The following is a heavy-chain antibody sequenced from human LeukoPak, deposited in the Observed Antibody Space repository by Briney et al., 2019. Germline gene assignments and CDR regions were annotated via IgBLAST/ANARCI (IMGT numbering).Heavy chain of an antibody. J-gene: IGHJ5*02. D-gene: IGHD3-3*01. CDR2: IYTSGST. Sequence: PSETLSLTCTVSGGSISSYYWSWIRQPAGKGLEWIGRIYTSGSTNYNPSLKSRVTMSVDTSKNQFSLKLSSVTAADTAVYYCAREKSGYDFWSGYSDNWFDPWGQGTLVTVSS. CDR3: AREKSGYDFWSGYSDNWFDP. V-gene: IGHV4-4*07. CDR1: GGSISSYY.